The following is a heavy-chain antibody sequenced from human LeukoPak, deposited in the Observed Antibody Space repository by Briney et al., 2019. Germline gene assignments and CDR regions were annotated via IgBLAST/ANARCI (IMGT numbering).Heavy chain of an antibody. CDR2: ISSSGSTI. D-gene: IGHD3-10*01. CDR3: TRVEDYYGSGSHIDY. V-gene: IGHV3-11*04. CDR1: GFTFSDYY. Sequence: PGWSLRLSCAASGFTFSDYYMSWIRQAPGKGLEWVSYISSSGSTIYYADSVKGRFTISRDNAKNSLCLQMNSLRAEDTAVYYCTRVEDYYGSGSHIDYWGQGTLVTVSS. J-gene: IGHJ4*02.